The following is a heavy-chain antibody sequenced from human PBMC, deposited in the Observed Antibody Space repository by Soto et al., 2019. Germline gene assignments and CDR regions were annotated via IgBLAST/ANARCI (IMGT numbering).Heavy chain of an antibody. CDR3: ARDQGSGSSGYPDY. CDR2: ISSSSSYT. Sequence: KAGGSLRLSCAASGFTFSDYYMSWIRQAPGKGLEWVSYISSSSSYTNYADSVKGRFTISRDNAKNSLYLQMNSLRAEDTAVYYCARDQGSGSSGYPDYWGQGTLVTVSS. CDR1: GFTFSDYY. J-gene: IGHJ4*02. V-gene: IGHV3-11*06. D-gene: IGHD3-22*01.